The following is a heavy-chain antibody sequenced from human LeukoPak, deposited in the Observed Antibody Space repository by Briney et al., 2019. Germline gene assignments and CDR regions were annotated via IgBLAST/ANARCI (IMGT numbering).Heavy chain of an antibody. CDR3: AKGSSSWAHYYYGMDV. V-gene: IGHV3-23*01. D-gene: IGHD6-13*01. CDR2: MSGSGGST. Sequence: GGSLRLSCAASGFTSSSYAMSWVRQAPGKGLEWVSVMSGSGGSTYYADSVKGRFTISRDNSKNTLYLQMNSLRAEDTAVYYCAKGSSSWAHYYYGMDVWGQGTTVTVSS. J-gene: IGHJ6*02. CDR1: GFTSSSYA.